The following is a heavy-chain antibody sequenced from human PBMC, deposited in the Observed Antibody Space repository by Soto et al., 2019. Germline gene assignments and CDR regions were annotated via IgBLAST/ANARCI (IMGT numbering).Heavy chain of an antibody. Sequence: QVQLQESGPGLVKPSGTLSLTCAVSGGSIISSHWWSWVRQPPGKGLEWIGEIYHSGSTNYNPSLKRRFTKSVDKSKTQFSLKMSSVTAADTAVYYCASSGGGEDYWGQGTLVTVSS. CDR3: ASSGGGEDY. J-gene: IGHJ4*02. V-gene: IGHV4-4*02. D-gene: IGHD3-16*01. CDR2: IYHSGST. CDR1: GGSIISSHW.